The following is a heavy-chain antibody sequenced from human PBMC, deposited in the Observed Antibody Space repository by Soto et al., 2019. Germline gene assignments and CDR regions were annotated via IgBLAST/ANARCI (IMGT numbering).Heavy chain of an antibody. J-gene: IGHJ6*02. CDR2: ISGSGGST. CDR3: AKRAAGTPGHYYYYGMDV. D-gene: IGHD6-13*01. Sequence: PGGSLRLSCAASGFTFSSYAMSWVRQAPGKGLEWVSAISGSGGSTYYADSVKGRSTISRDNSKNTLYLQMNSLRAEDTAVYYCAKRAAGTPGHYYYYGMDVWGQGTTVTVSS. CDR1: GFTFSSYA. V-gene: IGHV3-23*01.